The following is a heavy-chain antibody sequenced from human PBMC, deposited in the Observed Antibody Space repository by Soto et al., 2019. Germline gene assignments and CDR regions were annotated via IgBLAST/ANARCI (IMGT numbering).Heavy chain of an antibody. CDR1: GGTFSSYS. Sequence: QVQLVQSGAEVKKSVSSVKVSCKASGGTFSSYSISWVRQAPGQGLEWRGGIIPILGTANYAQKFQGRVTITADESTSTAYMELSSLRSQDTAVYYCARNLRTQPQWLRSIYYYYYGMDVWGQVTTVTVSS. D-gene: IGHD5-12*01. CDR2: IIPILGTA. V-gene: IGHV1-69*01. CDR3: ARNLRTQPQWLRSIYYYYYGMDV. J-gene: IGHJ6*02.